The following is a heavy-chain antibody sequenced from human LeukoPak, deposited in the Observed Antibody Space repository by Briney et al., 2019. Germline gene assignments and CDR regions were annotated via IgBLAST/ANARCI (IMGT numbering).Heavy chain of an antibody. CDR2: ISWNSGSI. J-gene: IGHJ4*02. Sequence: GGSLRLSCAASGFTFSSSGMHWVRQAPGKGLEWVSGISWNSGSIGYADSVKGRFTISRDNAKNSLYLQMNSLRAEDTALYYCARSKLWLHYFDYWGQGTLVTVSS. CDR3: ARSKLWLHYFDY. CDR1: GFTFSSSG. V-gene: IGHV3-9*01. D-gene: IGHD5-18*01.